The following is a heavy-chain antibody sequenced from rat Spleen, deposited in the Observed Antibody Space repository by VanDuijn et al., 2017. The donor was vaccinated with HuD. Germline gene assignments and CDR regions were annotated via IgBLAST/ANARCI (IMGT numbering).Heavy chain of an antibody. V-gene: IGHV5-25*01. CDR1: GFTFSIYD. CDR3: TRRGYLSDWYFDF. J-gene: IGHJ1*01. CDR2: ISNDGSKT. Sequence: EVQLVESGGGLVQPGRSMKLSCAASGFTFSIYDMAWVRQAPTEGLEWVATISNDGSKTYYRDSVKGRFTISRDNARSTLNLHMDSLRSEDTAIYYCTRRGYLSDWYFDFWGPGTMVTVSS. D-gene: IGHD4-4*01.